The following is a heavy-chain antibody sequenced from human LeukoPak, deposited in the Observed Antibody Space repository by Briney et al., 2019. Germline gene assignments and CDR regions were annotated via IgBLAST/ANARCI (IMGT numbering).Heavy chain of an antibody. CDR1: GFTFSSYA. CDR3: AKGRITMVRGVTD. D-gene: IGHD3-10*01. Sequence: GGSLRLSCAASGFTFSSYAMSWVRQAPGKGLEWVSGISGSGGSTYYADSVKGRFTISKDNSKNTLYLEMNSLRAEDTAVYYCAKGRITMVRGVTDWGQGTLVTVSS. J-gene: IGHJ4*02. CDR2: ISGSGGST. V-gene: IGHV3-23*01.